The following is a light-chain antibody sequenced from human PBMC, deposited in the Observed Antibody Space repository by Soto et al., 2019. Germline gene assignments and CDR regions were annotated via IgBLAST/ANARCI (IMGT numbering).Light chain of an antibody. Sequence: QSVLTQPASVSGSPGQSITISCTGTSSDVGGYNYVSWYQQHPGKAPKLMXXXXXXXPSGVSNRFSGSKSGNTASLTISGLQAEDEADYYCSSYTSSSTYVFGTGTKVTVL. CDR3: SSYTSSSTYV. V-gene: IGLV2-14*01. CDR2: XXX. J-gene: IGLJ1*01. CDR1: SSDVGGYNY.